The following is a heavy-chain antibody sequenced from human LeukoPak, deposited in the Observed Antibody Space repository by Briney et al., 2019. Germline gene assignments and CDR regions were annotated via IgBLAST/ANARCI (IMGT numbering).Heavy chain of an antibody. CDR3: ARSGTNSRGYPSSVDY. CDR2: INSDESST. J-gene: IGHJ4*02. D-gene: IGHD5-12*01. CDR1: GFTFSSSW. Sequence: GGSLRLSCAASGFTFSSSWMHWVRQAPGKGLVWVSHINSDESSTNYADSVKGRFTISRDNAKNTLYLQMNSLRAEDTAVYYCARSGTNSRGYPSSVDYWGQGTLVTVSS. V-gene: IGHV3-74*01.